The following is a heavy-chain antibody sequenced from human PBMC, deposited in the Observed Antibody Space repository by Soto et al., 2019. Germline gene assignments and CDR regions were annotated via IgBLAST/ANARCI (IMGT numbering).Heavy chain of an antibody. D-gene: IGHD3-22*01. CDR2: IYYSGST. Sequence: SETLSLTCTVSGGSISSGGYYWSWIRQHPGKGLEWIGYIYYSGSTYYNPSLKSRVTISVDTSKNQFSLKLSSVTAADTAVYYSARVPRSGYDSSGYYYTGAFDIWGQGTMVTVS. J-gene: IGHJ3*02. V-gene: IGHV4-31*03. CDR3: ARVPRSGYDSSGYYYTGAFDI. CDR1: GGSISSGGYY.